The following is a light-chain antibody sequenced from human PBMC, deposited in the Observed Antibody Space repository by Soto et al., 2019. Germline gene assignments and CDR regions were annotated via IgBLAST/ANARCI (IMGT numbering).Light chain of an antibody. CDR2: GAS. J-gene: IGKJ1*01. V-gene: IGKV3-20*01. CDR1: QSISGSY. Sequence: IVLTQSPGNLSLSPGGRANLSCTASQSISGSYLAWYQQKPGQAPRLLFYGASNRATGIPDRFSGSGSGTDFTLTISRLEPEDFAVYYCQQYGSSGTFGQGTKVDIK. CDR3: QQYGSSGT.